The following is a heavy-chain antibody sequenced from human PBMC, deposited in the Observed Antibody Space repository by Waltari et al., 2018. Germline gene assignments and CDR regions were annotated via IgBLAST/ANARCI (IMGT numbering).Heavy chain of an antibody. CDR1: GYAFTGYY. Sequence: QVQLVQSGAEVKKPGASMKLSCKASGYAFTGYYMHWVRQAPGQGLEWMGGIIPIFGTANYAQKFQGRVTITADESTSTAYMELSSLRSEDTAVYYCARNDYYDSSGRGYYGMDVWGQGTTVTVSS. CDR3: ARNDYYDSSGRGYYGMDV. CDR2: IIPIFGTA. J-gene: IGHJ6*02. V-gene: IGHV1-69*01. D-gene: IGHD3-22*01.